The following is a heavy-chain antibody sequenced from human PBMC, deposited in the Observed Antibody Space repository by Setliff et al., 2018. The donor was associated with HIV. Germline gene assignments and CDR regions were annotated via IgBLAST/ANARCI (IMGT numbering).Heavy chain of an antibody. D-gene: IGHD3-9*01. CDR1: GGSISSGSYY. J-gene: IGHJ6*02. V-gene: IGHV4-61*09. CDR3: ARTDWARTSYYYYYGMDV. CDR2: ISTSGST. Sequence: SETLSLTCTVSGGSISSGSYYWSWIRQPAGKGLERIGHISTSGSTNYNPSLKSRVTISVDTSKNQFSLKLSSVTAADTAVYYCARTDWARTSYYYYYGMDVWGQGTTVTVSS.